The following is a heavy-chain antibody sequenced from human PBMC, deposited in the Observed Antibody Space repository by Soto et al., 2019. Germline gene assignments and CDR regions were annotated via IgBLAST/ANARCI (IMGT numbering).Heavy chain of an antibody. D-gene: IGHD6-13*01. CDR3: AAGEASSRNLAPYYLDF. V-gene: IGHV4-59*01. CDR2: IHYSGTT. Sequence: SEPLSLTCTVYGGSMRNYFWTWIRQPPGKGLEWIGYIHYSGTTSFFPSYNPSLRSRVTISEDTSKNQFSLKLLSVTTADTAVYFCAAGEASSRNLAPYYLDFWGQGTLVTVSS. CDR1: GGSMRNYF. J-gene: IGHJ4*02.